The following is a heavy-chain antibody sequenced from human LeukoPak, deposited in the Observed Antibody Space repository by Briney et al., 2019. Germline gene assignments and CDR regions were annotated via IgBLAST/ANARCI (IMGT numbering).Heavy chain of an antibody. V-gene: IGHV3-74*01. CDR2: INSDGSST. CDR3: AREESTTVTTFVDY. CDR1: GFTFSSYW. Sequence: GGSLRLSCAASGFTFSSYWMHWARQAPGKGLVWVSRINSDGSSTSYADSVKGRFTISRDNAKNTLYLQMNSLRAEDTAVYYCAREESTTVTTFVDYWGQGTLVTVSS. D-gene: IGHD4-17*01. J-gene: IGHJ4*02.